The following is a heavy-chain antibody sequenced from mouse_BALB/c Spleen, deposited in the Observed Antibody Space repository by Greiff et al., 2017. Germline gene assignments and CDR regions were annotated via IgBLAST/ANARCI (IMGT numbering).Heavy chain of an antibody. J-gene: IGHJ2*01. CDR3: AAYYGSPFDY. V-gene: IGHV5-17*02. D-gene: IGHD1-1*01. CDR1: GFPFSSLG. Sequence: EVTLVESGGGLVQPGGFRKLSRAASGFPFSSLGMHRVRPAPEKGLGWVAYISSCSSTIYYADTVKGRFTICIDNPKNTLFLNMTRLRSDDTTLYYSAAYYGSPFDYWGQGTTLTVSS. CDR2: ISSCSSTI.